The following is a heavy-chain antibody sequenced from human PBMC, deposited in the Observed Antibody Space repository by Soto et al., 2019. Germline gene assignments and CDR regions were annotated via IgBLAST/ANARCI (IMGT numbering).Heavy chain of an antibody. D-gene: IGHD6-13*01. CDR1: GFTFSSYG. J-gene: IGHJ4*02. Sequence: QVQLVESGGGVVQPGTSLRLSCAASGFTFSSYGMHWVRQAPGQGLEWVAVVFYDGSNKYYADSVKGRFTISRDNSKNTLYLQMNSLRAEDTAVYYCAKDVYRLAAAGYWGQGTLVTVSS. CDR2: VFYDGSNK. V-gene: IGHV3-30*18. CDR3: AKDVYRLAAAGY.